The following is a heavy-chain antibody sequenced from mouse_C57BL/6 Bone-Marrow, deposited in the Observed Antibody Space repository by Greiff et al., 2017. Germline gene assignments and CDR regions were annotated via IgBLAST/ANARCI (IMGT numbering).Heavy chain of an antibody. J-gene: IGHJ1*03. Sequence: EVQLQQSGAELVRPGASVKLSCTASGFNIKDDYMHWVKQRPEQGLEWIGWLDPENGDTEYASKFQGKATITADTSSNTAYLQLSSLTSEDTAVYYCTTGKYYGNYDWYFDVWGTGTTVTVSS. CDR3: TTGKYYGNYDWYFDV. CDR1: GFNIKDDY. D-gene: IGHD2-1*01. V-gene: IGHV14-4*01. CDR2: LDPENGDT.